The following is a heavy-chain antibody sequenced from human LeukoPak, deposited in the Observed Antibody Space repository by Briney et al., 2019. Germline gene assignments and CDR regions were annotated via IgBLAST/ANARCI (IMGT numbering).Heavy chain of an antibody. CDR2: IYHSGST. CDR1: GYSISSGYY. J-gene: IGHJ4*02. V-gene: IGHV4-38-2*02. D-gene: IGHD1-26*01. CDR3: ARLYSGSYWAQDYFDY. Sequence: PSETLSLTCTVSGYSISSGYYWGWIRQPPGKGLEWIGSIYHSGSTYYNPSLKSRVTISVDTSKNQFSLKLSSVTAADTAVYYCARLYSGSYWAQDYFDYWGQGTLVTVSS.